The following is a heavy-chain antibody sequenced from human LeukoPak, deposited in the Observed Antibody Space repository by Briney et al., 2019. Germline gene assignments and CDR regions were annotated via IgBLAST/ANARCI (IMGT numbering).Heavy chain of an antibody. D-gene: IGHD4-23*01. V-gene: IGHV4-38-2*02. CDR2: IYHSGST. CDR1: GYSIRSGYY. J-gene: IGHJ4*02. CDR3: ARDLTYGGNSPRFDY. Sequence: SETLSLTCAVSGYSIRSGYYWSWIRRPPGKGLEWTGNIYHSGSTYYNPSLKSRVTMSVDSSKNHFSLNQSSVTAADTAVYYCARDLTYGGNSPRFDYWGQGTLVTVSS.